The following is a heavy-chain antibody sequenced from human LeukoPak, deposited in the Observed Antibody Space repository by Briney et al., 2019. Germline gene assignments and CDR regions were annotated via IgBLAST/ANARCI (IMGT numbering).Heavy chain of an antibody. D-gene: IGHD3-10*01. J-gene: IGHJ5*02. V-gene: IGHV4-34*01. CDR1: SGSLSGFY. Sequence: SETLSLTCAVYSGSLSGFYWSWIRQPPGRGLEWIGEINRIGSANYNPSLRSRVTVSVDMSKNQFSLKLSSVTAADTAVYYCAREDGSGSYYRNWFDPWGQGTLVTVSS. CDR3: AREDGSGSYYRNWFDP. CDR2: INRIGSA.